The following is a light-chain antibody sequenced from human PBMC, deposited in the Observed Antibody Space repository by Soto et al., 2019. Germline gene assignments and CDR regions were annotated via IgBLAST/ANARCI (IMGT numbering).Light chain of an antibody. CDR3: QQYGSSPPFT. Sequence: EIVLTQSPGTLSLSPGERATLSCRASQSVSSSYLAWYQQKPGQAPRLLIYGASSRATGIPDRFSGSGSGTGFTLTISRLEPEDFAVYFCQQYGSSPPFTFGQGTKVELK. CDR2: GAS. J-gene: IGKJ2*01. V-gene: IGKV3-20*01. CDR1: QSVSSSY.